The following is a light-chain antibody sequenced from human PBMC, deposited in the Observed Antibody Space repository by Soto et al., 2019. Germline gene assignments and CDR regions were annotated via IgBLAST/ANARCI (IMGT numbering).Light chain of an antibody. CDR1: QSISSNF. J-gene: IGKJ1*01. CDR3: QQYGGSPRT. Sequence: IVLTQSPGTLSLSPGEGATLSCRASQSISSNFLAWYQQKRGQAPRLLIHGASNRATGIPDRFSGSGSGTDFTLTITRLEPEDFAVYYCQQYGGSPRTFGQRTKVDIK. V-gene: IGKV3-20*01. CDR2: GAS.